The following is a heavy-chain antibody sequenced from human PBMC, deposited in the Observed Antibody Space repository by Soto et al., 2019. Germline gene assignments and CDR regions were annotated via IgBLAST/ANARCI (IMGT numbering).Heavy chain of an antibody. CDR1: GFTFDDYA. J-gene: IGHJ4*02. D-gene: IGHD3-10*01. CDR2: ISWNSGSI. CDR3: AKERGEATD. Sequence: EVQLVESGGGLVQPGRSLRLSCAASGFTFDDYAMHWVRQAPGKGLEWDSGISWNSGSIGYADSVKGRFTISRDNAKNSLYLQMNSLRAEDTALYYCAKERGEATDWGQGTLVTVSS. V-gene: IGHV3-9*01.